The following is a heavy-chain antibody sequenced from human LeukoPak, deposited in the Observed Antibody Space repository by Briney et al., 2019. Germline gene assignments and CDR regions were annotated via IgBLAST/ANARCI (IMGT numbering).Heavy chain of an antibody. V-gene: IGHV3-48*03. CDR3: ARDYCSGGSCYSDY. CDR2: ISSSGSTI. CDR1: GFTFSSYE. D-gene: IGHD2-15*01. J-gene: IGHJ4*02. Sequence: GGSLRLSCAASGFTFSSYEMNWVRQAPGKGLEWVSYISSSGSTIYYADSVKGRFTISRNNAKNSLYLQMNSLRAEDTAVYYCARDYCSGGSCYSDYWGQGTLVTVSS.